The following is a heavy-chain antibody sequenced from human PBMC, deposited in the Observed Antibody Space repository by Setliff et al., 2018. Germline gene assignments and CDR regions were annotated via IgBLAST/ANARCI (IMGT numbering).Heavy chain of an antibody. CDR1: GGSINSYY. V-gene: IGHV4-4*08. CDR2: IYTSGST. Sequence: SETLSLTCIVSGGSINSYYWSWVRQPPGKGLEWIGHIYTSGSTNYNPSLKSRVTISVDTSKNQFSLKLSSVTAADTAVYYCARDPLRWGYSYGPSGYFDYWGQGTLVTVSS. D-gene: IGHD5-18*01. CDR3: ARDPLRWGYSYGPSGYFDY. J-gene: IGHJ4*02.